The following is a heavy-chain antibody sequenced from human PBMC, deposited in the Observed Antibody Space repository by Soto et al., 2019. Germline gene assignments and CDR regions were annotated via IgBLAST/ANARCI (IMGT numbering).Heavy chain of an antibody. CDR2: INHSGST. J-gene: IGHJ6*03. V-gene: IGHV4-34*01. Sequence: SETLSLTCAVYGGSFSGYYWSWIRQPPGKGLEWIGEINHSGSTNYNPSLKSRVTISVDTSKNQFSLKLSSVTAADTAVYYCARGYTMVRGLTKGYYYMDVWGKGTTVTVSS. D-gene: IGHD3-10*01. CDR1: GGSFSGYY. CDR3: ARGYTMVRGLTKGYYYMDV.